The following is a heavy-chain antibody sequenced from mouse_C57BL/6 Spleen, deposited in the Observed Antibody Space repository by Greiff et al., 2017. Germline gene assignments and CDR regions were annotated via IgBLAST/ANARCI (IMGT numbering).Heavy chain of an antibody. J-gene: IGHJ2*01. D-gene: IGHD4-1*01. CDR2: IYPGDGDT. Sequence: VQLQESGPELVKPGASVKISCKASGYAFSSSWMNWVKQRPGKGLEWIGRIYPGDGDTNYNGKFKGKATLTADKSSSTAYMQLSSLTSEDSAVYFCARRRELGGDFDYWGQGTTLTVSS. CDR3: ARRRELGGDFDY. CDR1: GYAFSSSW. V-gene: IGHV1-82*01.